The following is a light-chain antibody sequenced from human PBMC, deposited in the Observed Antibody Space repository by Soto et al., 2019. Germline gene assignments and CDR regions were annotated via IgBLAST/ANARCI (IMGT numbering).Light chain of an antibody. CDR1: QAISNY. CDR2: VAS. J-gene: IGKJ5*01. CDR3: QQSYGTPIT. V-gene: IGKV1-39*01. Sequence: DIQMTQSPSFLSASVGDRVTITCRASQAISNYLNWYQQKPGKAPNLLIYVASSLQSEVPSRFSGSGSGTDFTLTITSLQPEDFATYYCQQSYGTPITFGQGTRLEI.